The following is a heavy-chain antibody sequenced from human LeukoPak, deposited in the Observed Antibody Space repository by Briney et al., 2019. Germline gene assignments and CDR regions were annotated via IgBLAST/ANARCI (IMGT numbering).Heavy chain of an antibody. J-gene: IGHJ6*03. D-gene: IGHD3-10*01. Sequence: PGGSLRLSCAASGFTVSSNYMSWVRQAPGKGLEWVSVIYSGGSTYYADSVKGRFTISRDNSKNTLYLQMSSLRAEDTAVYYCARSGYYYYMDVWGKGTTVTVSS. V-gene: IGHV3-53*01. CDR3: ARSGYYYYMDV. CDR2: IYSGGST. CDR1: GFTVSSNY.